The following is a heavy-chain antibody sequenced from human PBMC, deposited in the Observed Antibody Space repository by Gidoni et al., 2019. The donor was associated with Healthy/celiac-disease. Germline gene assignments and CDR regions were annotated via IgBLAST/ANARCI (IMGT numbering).Heavy chain of an antibody. CDR3: TTAAKLVPSTGGKLFYY. CDR2: IKSKTDGGTT. J-gene: IGHJ4*02. CDR1: GFTFSNAW. V-gene: IGHV3-15*01. Sequence: EVQLVESGGGLVKPGGSLRLSCAASGFTFSNAWMSWVRQAPGKGLEWVGRIKSKTDGGTTDYAAPVKGRFTSSRDDSKNTLYLQMNSLKTEDTAVYYCTTAAKLVPSTGGKLFYYWGQGTLVTVSS. D-gene: IGHD6-13*01.